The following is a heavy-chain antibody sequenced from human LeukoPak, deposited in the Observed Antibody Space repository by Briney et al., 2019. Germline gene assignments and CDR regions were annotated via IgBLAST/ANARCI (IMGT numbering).Heavy chain of an antibody. V-gene: IGHV3-53*01. D-gene: IGHD5-12*01. CDR1: GFTVSSNY. CDR3: ARVLRGYSGYDPYYYFDY. J-gene: IGHJ4*02. CDR2: IYSGGST. Sequence: GGSLRLSCAASGFTVSSNYMSWVRQAPGKGLEWVSVIYSGGSTYYADSVKGRFTISRDNSKNTLYLQMNSLRAEDAAVYYCARVLRGYSGYDPYYYFDYWGQGTLVSVSS.